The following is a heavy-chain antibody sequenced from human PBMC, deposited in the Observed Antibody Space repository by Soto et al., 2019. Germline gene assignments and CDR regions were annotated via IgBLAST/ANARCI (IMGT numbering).Heavy chain of an antibody. CDR3: ARDYYYDSSGYPDAFDI. J-gene: IGHJ3*02. D-gene: IGHD3-22*01. CDR2: IYYSGST. Sequence: PMSLTCTVAGGSSVGVGYCCSWINKNPGKGLEWIGYIYYSGSTYYNPSLKSRVTISVDTSKNQFSLKLSSVTAADTAVYYCARDYYYDSSGYPDAFDIWGQGTMVTVSS. CDR1: GGSSVGVGYC. V-gene: IGHV4-31*03.